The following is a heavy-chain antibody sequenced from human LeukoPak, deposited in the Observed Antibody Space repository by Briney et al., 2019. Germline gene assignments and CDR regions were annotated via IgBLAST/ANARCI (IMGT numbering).Heavy chain of an antibody. CDR1: GFTFSSYG. CDR3: ARDRITMVRGVIITLYGMDV. CDR2: IWYDGSNK. D-gene: IGHD3-10*01. V-gene: IGHV3-33*01. Sequence: GGSLRLSCAASGFTFSSYGMHWVRQAPGKGLEWVAVIWYDGSNKYYADSVKGRFSISRDNSKNTLYLQMNSLRAEDTAVYYCARDRITMVRGVIITLYGMDVWGQGTTVTVSS. J-gene: IGHJ6*02.